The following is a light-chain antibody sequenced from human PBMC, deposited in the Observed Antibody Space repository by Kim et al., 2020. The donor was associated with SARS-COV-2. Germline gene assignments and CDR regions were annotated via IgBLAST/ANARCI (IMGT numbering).Light chain of an antibody. CDR3: QIWDSASYHFWV. CDR2: YDT. CDR1: NIGSKG. V-gene: IGLV3-21*04. Sequence: PGKTATITCGGTNIGSKGVHWYQQRPGQAPVLVIYYDTDRPSGIPERFSGSNSENMATLTISGVEVGDEADYYCQIWDSASYHFWVFGGGTQLTVL. J-gene: IGLJ3*02.